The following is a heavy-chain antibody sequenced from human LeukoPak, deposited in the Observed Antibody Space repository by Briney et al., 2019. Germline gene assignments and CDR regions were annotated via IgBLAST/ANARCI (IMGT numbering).Heavy chain of an antibody. CDR1: GFTFSSYW. CDR2: IKQDGSEK. D-gene: IGHD4-17*01. J-gene: IGHJ6*02. Sequence: GGSLRLSCAASGFTFSSYWMSWVRQAPGKGLEWVANIKQDGSEKYYVDSVKGRFTISRDNAKNSLYLQMNSLRAEDTAVYYCARDLLLLYGERYYYYYGMDVWGQGTTVTVSS. CDR3: ARDLLLLYGERYYYYYGMDV. V-gene: IGHV3-7*01.